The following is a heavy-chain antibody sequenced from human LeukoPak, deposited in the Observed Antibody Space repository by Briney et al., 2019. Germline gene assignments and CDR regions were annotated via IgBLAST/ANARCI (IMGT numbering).Heavy chain of an antibody. CDR1: GGSFSGYY. CDR3: AGHHPRNTVDF. J-gene: IGHJ4*02. D-gene: IGHD2/OR15-2a*01. CDR2: IYTSGST. Sequence: SETLSLTCAVYGGSFSGYYWSWIRQPPGKGLEWIGYIYTSGSTNYNPSLKSRVTMSVDTSKNQFSLKLSSVTAADTAVYYCAGHHPRNTVDFWGQGTLVTVSS. V-gene: IGHV4-59*08.